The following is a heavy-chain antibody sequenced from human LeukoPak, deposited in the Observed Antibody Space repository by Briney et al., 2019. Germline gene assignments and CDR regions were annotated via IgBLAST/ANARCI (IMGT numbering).Heavy chain of an antibody. CDR3: ARLSIAAVGSDF. CDR1: GFTFSSYW. J-gene: IGHJ4*02. CDR2: LNSDGSTT. V-gene: IGHV3-74*01. D-gene: IGHD6-13*01. Sequence: GGSLRLSCAASGFTFSSYWMHWVRQAPGKGLVWVSRLNSDGSTTNYADSVEGRFTISRDNAKNSLYLQMNSLRAEDTAVYYCARLSIAAVGSDFWGQGTLVTVSS.